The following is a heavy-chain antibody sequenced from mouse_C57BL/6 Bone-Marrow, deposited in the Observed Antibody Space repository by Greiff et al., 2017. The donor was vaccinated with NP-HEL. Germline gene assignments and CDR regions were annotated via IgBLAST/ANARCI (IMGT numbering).Heavy chain of an antibody. V-gene: IGHV5-4*03. CDR2: ISDGGSYT. CDR3: ARGKLSWFAY. D-gene: IGHD3-3*01. J-gene: IGHJ3*01. Sequence: EVKLVESGGGLVKPGGSLKLSCAASGFTFSSYAMSWVRQTPEKRLEWVATISDGGSYTYYPDNVKGRFTISRDNAKNNLYLQMSHLTSEDSAMYYCARGKLSWFAYWGQGTLVTVSA. CDR1: GFTFSSYA.